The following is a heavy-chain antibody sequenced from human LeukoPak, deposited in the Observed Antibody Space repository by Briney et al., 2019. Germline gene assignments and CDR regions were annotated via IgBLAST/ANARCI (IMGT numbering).Heavy chain of an antibody. CDR3: ARGPVLLWFGELLSPFDY. CDR2: INPNSGNT. CDR1: GYTFTNYD. V-gene: IGHV1-8*01. J-gene: IGHJ4*02. D-gene: IGHD3-10*01. Sequence: ASVKVSCKASGYTFTNYDINWVRQATGQGLEWMGWINPNSGNTGYAQKFQGRVTMTRNTSISTAYMELSSLRSEDTAVYYCARGPVLLWFGELLSPFDYWGQGTLVTVSS.